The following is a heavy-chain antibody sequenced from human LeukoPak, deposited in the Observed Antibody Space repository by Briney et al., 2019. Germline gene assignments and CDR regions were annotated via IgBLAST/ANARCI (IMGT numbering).Heavy chain of an antibody. Sequence: GGSLRLSCAASGSTFSDHYMDWVRQAPGKGLEWVGRIRNKAKRYTTDYAASVKGRFTISRDESKSSVYLQMNSLNTEDTAVYYCVTPAIAGGNFDYWGRGTLVTVSS. J-gene: IGHJ4*02. CDR1: GSTFSDHY. D-gene: IGHD2-2*01. CDR3: VTPAIAGGNFDY. V-gene: IGHV3-72*01. CDR2: IRNKAKRYTT.